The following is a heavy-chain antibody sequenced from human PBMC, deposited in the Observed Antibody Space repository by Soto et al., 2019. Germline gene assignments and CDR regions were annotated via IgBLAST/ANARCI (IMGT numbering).Heavy chain of an antibody. Sequence: SETLSLTCTVSGDSISSYYCSWTRQPPAKGLEWIGYIYYNGSNNYNPPLKSRVTISVDTSKNQSSLKLSSVTAPDTAVYYCASLRPVKRNCFDPWGQGTLVTVSS. CDR2: IYYNGSN. CDR1: GDSISSYY. V-gene: IGHV4-59*01. CDR3: ASLRPVKRNCFDP. J-gene: IGHJ5*02. D-gene: IGHD3-3*01.